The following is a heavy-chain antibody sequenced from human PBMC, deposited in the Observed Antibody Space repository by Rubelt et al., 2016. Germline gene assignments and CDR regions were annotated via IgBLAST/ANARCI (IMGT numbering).Heavy chain of an antibody. J-gene: IGHJ4*02. Sequence: QVQVVQSGAEVKKPGASVKVSCKTSGYSFTSYPVTWVRQAPGQGLEWMGWISAFNGDTNYAQQFQDRVIMTTDTSTTTAYMGLRSLRSDDTAIYYCARNYDILTTSAPAYWGQGTLVIVSS. CDR2: ISAFNGDT. CDR1: GYSFTSYP. D-gene: IGHD3-9*01. V-gene: IGHV1-18*01. CDR3: ARNYDILTTSAPAY.